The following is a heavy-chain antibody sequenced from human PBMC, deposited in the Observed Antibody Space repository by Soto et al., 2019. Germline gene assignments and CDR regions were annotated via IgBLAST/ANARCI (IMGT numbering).Heavy chain of an antibody. Sequence: EVQLLESGGGLVQPGGSLRLSCAASGVTFSSYAISWVRQAPGKGLEWVSVISGSGGTTYYADCVKGPFTISRDNSKNTLYLRMSSLRVADTAIYYCAKDALVKWNYDSGFYIWGQRTIVPVSS. CDR2: ISGSGGTT. V-gene: IGHV3-23*01. CDR3: AKDALVKWNYDSGFYI. CDR1: GVTFSSYA. J-gene: IGHJ3*02. D-gene: IGHD1-7*01.